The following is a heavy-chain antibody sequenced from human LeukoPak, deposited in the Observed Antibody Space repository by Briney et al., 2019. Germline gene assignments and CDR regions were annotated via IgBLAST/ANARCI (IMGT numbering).Heavy chain of an antibody. CDR2: IRQDGSKE. V-gene: IGHV3-7*01. Sequence: PGGSLRLSCAASGFNFSSYFMSWIRQAPGKGLEWVANIRQDGSKENYMGSVKGRFTISRDNALNSLYLQMSNLRAEDTAVYYCARDSPFGSFWGQGSLVTVSS. J-gene: IGHJ4*02. CDR1: GFNFSSYF. CDR3: ARDSPFGSF. D-gene: IGHD3-10*01.